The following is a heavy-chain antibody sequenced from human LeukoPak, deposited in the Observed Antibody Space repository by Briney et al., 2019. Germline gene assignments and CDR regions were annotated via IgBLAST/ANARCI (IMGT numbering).Heavy chain of an antibody. V-gene: IGHV3-48*04. D-gene: IGHD2-2*01. J-gene: IGHJ4*02. Sequence: PGGSLRLSCAASGFTFSSYSMNWVRQAPGKGLEWVSYISSSSSTIYYADSVKGRFTISRDNAKNSLYLQMNSLRAEDTAVYYCARDIVVVPAAIGDYWGQGTLVTVSS. CDR3: ARDIVVVPAAIGDY. CDR2: ISSSSSTI. CDR1: GFTFSSYS.